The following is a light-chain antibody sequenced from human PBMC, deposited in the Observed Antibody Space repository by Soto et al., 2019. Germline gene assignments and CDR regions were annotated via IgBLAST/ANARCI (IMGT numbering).Light chain of an antibody. V-gene: IGKV3-15*01. J-gene: IGKJ1*01. CDR1: QSVSSN. CDR3: QQSDNWPPT. Sequence: EMVMTPSPATLSVSPVERATLSCRASQSVSSNLAWYQQKPGQAPRLLIYGTSTRATGIPARFSGSGSGTEFTLSISSLQSEDFAVYYCQQSDNWPPTFGQGTKVDIK. CDR2: GTS.